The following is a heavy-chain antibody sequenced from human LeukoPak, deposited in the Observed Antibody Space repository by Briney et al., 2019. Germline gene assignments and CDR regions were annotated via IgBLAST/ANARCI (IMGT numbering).Heavy chain of an antibody. D-gene: IGHD6-13*01. V-gene: IGHV3-7*03. CDR3: AKPIAAAGIDAFDI. CDR2: IKQDGSGE. J-gene: IGHJ3*02. Sequence: QTGGSLRLSCAASGFTFSHDWMSWVRQAPGKGLEWVASIKQDGSGEHYVDSVKGRFTISRDNAKNSLYLQMNSLRAEDTAVYYCAKPIAAAGIDAFDIWGQGTMVTVSS. CDR1: GFTFSHDW.